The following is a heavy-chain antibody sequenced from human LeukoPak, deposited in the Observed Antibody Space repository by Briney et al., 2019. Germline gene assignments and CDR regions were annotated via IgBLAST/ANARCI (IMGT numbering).Heavy chain of an antibody. D-gene: IGHD5-18*01. V-gene: IGHV4-59*12. J-gene: IGHJ5*02. CDR2: IYYSGST. Sequence: SETLSLTCTVSGGSISSYYWSWIRRPPGKGLEWIGYIYYSGSTNYNPSLKSRVTISVDTSKNQFSLKLSSVTAADTAVYYCARDTGGYSYGTVWFDPWGQGTLVTVSS. CDR3: ARDTGGYSYGTVWFDP. CDR1: GGSISSYY.